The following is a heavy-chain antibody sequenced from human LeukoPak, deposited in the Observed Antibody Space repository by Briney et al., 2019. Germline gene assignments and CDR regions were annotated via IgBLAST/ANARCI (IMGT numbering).Heavy chain of an antibody. Sequence: GGSLRLSCAASGFIFSNYGLVWVRQAPGKGLEWVSAISNDGGGTTYADFVKGRFSVSRDNSKNTLFLQMNSLRAEDTALYYCAKGSSGYFFDLWGQGTLVTVSS. V-gene: IGHV3-23*01. CDR3: AKGSSGYFFDL. D-gene: IGHD3-22*01. CDR1: GFIFSNYG. CDR2: ISNDGGGT. J-gene: IGHJ4*02.